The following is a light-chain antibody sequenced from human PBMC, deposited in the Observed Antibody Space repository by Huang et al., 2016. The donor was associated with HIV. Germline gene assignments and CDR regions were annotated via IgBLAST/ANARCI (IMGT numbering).Light chain of an antibody. V-gene: IGKV1-5*03. CDR2: SAS. J-gene: IGKJ2*01. CDR3: QQYNTYLYT. Sequence: DIQMTQSPSTLSASVGDRVTITCRASQNINTWLAWYQQKPGKAPDLLIYSASSLQVGVPSRFTGSGSGTEFTRTITSLQPDDLGTYYCQQYNTYLYTFGQGTKLEI. CDR1: QNINTW.